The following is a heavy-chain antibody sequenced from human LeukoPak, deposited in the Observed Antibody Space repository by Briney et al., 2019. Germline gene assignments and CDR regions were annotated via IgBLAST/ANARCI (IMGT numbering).Heavy chain of an antibody. CDR2: IWYDGSNK. Sequence: GGSLRLSCAASGFTFSSYGMHWVRQAPGKGLEWVAVIWYDGSNKYYADSVKGRFTISRDNAKSSLYLQMSSLRAEDTAVYYSTRDGHTMFDYWGQGTLVTVSS. CDR1: GFTFSSYG. CDR3: TRDGHTMFDY. J-gene: IGHJ4*02. V-gene: IGHV3-33*01. D-gene: IGHD3-10*01.